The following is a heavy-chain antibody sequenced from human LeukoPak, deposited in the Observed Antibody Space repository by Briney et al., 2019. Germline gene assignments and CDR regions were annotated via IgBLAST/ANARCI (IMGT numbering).Heavy chain of an antibody. CDR1: GYTLTDNH. CDR3: ARELGINAFDV. Sequence: GASVKVSCKASGYTLTDNHLYWVRQAPGQGLEWMGWIDPNSGVTNFAQNFQGRLTMTTDTSISTAYMELSRQTSDDTTVYYCARELGINAFDVWGQGTLVTVFS. D-gene: IGHD7-27*01. J-gene: IGHJ3*01. CDR2: IDPNSGVT. V-gene: IGHV1-2*02.